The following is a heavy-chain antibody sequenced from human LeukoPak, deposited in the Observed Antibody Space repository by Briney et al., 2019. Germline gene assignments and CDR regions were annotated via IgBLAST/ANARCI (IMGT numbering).Heavy chain of an antibody. Sequence: SETLSLTCSVPGGSIGNYCWNWLRQPAGKGLEWIGRIYASGSTNYNPSLKSRVTISMDKSKNHFSLNLKSVTAADTAFYYCARDFYGDDGHHPFDYWGQGIQVTVSS. D-gene: IGHD2/OR15-2a*01. CDR1: GGSIGNYC. V-gene: IGHV4-4*07. CDR3: ARDFYGDDGHHPFDY. CDR2: IYASGST. J-gene: IGHJ4*02.